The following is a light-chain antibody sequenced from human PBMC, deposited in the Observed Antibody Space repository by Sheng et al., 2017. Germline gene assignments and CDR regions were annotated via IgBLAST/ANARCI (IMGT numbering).Light chain of an antibody. CDR3: QRYNKWPVT. Sequence: VVLTQSPATLSVSPGERATLSCRASQSISNNLAWYQQKPGQVPRLLIYDASTRAAGIPARVXGSGSGTDFTLTISSLQSEDFAVYFCQRYNKWPVTFGQGTRLEIK. CDR1: QSISNN. CDR2: DAS. J-gene: IGKJ5*01. V-gene: IGKV3-15*01.